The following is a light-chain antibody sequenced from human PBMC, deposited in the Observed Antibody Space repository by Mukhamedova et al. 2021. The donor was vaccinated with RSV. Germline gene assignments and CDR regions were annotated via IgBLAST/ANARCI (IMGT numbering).Light chain of an antibody. CDR1: SSDVGSYNF. CDR3: SSYTSSRTYV. V-gene: IGLV2-14*01. CDR2: EVS. J-gene: IGLJ1*01. Sequence: GASSDVGSYNFVSWYQQHPGKAPKLMIYEVSNRPSGVSNRFSGSKSGHTASLTISGLQAEDEADYYCSSYTSSRTYVFGTGTKVTV.